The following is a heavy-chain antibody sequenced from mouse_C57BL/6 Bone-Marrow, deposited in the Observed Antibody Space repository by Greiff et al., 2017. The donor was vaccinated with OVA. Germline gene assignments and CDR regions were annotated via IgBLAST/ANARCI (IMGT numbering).Heavy chain of an antibody. V-gene: IGHV14-4*01. D-gene: IGHD1-1*01. J-gene: IGHJ1*03. Sequence: EVQLQQSGAELVRPGASVKLSCTASGFNIKDDYMHWVKQRPEQGLEWIGWIDPENGDTESASKFQGKATITADTSSNTAYLQLSSLTAEATSVYYCTTNYGSSYWYCDVWGTGTTVTVSA. CDR2: IDPENGDT. CDR1: GFNIKDDY. CDR3: TTNYGSSYWYCDV.